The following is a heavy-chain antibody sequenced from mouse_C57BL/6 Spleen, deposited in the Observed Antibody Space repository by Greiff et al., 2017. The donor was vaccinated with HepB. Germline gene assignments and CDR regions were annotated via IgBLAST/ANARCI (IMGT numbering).Heavy chain of an antibody. Sequence: QVQLKESGPELVKPGASVKLSCKASGYTFTSYDINWVKQRPGQGLEWIGWIYPRDGSTKYTEKLKGKATMTVDTSSSTAYMALNSLTSEDSAVYVCESWSHYWGQGTTLTVSS. V-gene: IGHV1-85*01. J-gene: IGHJ2*01. CDR2: IYPRDGST. CDR3: ESWSHY. CDR1: GYTFTSYD.